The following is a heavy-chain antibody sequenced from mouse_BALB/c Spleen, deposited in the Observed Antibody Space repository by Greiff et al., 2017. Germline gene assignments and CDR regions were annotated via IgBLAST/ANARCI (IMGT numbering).Heavy chain of an antibody. D-gene: IGHD2-10*02. CDR2: ISSGSSTI. J-gene: IGHJ4*01. Sequence: EVMLVESGGGLVQPGGSRKLSCAASGFTFSSFGMHWVRQAPEKGLEWVAYISSGSSTIYYADTVKGRFTISRDNPKNTLFLQMTSLRSEDTAMYYCARSYGNYAYAMDYWGQGTSVTVSS. CDR3: ARSYGNYAYAMDY. V-gene: IGHV5-17*02. CDR1: GFTFSSFG.